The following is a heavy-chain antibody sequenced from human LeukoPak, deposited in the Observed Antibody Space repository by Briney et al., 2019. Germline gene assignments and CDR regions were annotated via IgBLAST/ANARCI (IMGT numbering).Heavy chain of an antibody. V-gene: IGHV4-59*01. CDR3: AREGGELWFGETIFDY. CDR1: GGSISSYY. Sequence: PSETLSLTCTVSGGSISSYYWSWIRQPPGKGLEWIGYIYYSGSTNYNPSLKSRVTISVDTSKNQFSLKLSSVTAADTAVYYCAREGGELWFGETIFDYWGQGTLVTVSS. CDR2: IYYSGST. J-gene: IGHJ4*02. D-gene: IGHD3-10*01.